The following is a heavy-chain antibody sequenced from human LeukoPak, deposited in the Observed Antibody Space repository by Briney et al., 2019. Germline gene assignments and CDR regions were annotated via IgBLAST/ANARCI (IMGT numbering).Heavy chain of an antibody. CDR1: GYTFTSYA. Sequence: ASVKVSCKASGYTFTSYAMHWVRQAPGQRLEWMGWINAGNGNTKYSQKFQGRVTITRDTSASTAYMELSSLRSEDTAVYYCASGASSGWPFDYWGQGTLVTVSS. J-gene: IGHJ4*02. D-gene: IGHD6-19*01. V-gene: IGHV1-3*01. CDR3: ASGASSGWPFDY. CDR2: INAGNGNT.